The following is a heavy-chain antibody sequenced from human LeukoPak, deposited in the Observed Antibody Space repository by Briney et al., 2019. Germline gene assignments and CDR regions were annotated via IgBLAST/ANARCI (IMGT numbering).Heavy chain of an antibody. CDR3: AREAYSSGWYKDY. D-gene: IGHD6-19*01. J-gene: IGHJ4*02. CDR1: GFTVSSNY. CDR2: IYSDGST. Sequence: PGGSLRLSCAASGFTVSSNYMSWVRQAPGKGLEWVSVIYSDGSTYYADSVKGGFTISRDNSKNTLYLQMNTLRAEDTAVYYCAREAYSSGWYKDYWGQGTLVAVSS. V-gene: IGHV3-53*01.